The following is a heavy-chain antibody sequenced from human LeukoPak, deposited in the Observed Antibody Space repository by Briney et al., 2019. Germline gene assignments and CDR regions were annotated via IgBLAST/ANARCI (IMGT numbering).Heavy chain of an antibody. V-gene: IGHV4-59*08. J-gene: IGHJ3*02. D-gene: IGHD3-22*01. Sequence: SETLSLTCTVSGGXISAYYCSWIRQPPGKGLEWIGYIYYSGSTNYNPSLKSRVTISVDTSKNQFSLKLSSVTAADTAVYYCARPLIVGSKGAFDIWGQGTMVTVSS. CDR1: GGXISAYY. CDR2: IYYSGST. CDR3: ARPLIVGSKGAFDI.